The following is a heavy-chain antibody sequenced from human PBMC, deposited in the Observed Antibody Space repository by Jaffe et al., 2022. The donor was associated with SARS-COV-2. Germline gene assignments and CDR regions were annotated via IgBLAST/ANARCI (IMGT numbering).Heavy chain of an antibody. D-gene: IGHD4-17*01. Sequence: QLQLQESGPGLVKPSETLSLTCTVSGGSISSSSYYWGWIRQPPGKGLEWIGSIYYSGSTYYNPSLKSRVTISVDTSKNQFSLKLSSVTAADTAVYYCASGPLPKDGDYPLFDYWGQGTLVTVSS. CDR1: GGSISSSSYY. CDR3: ASGPLPKDGDYPLFDY. CDR2: IYYSGST. J-gene: IGHJ4*02. V-gene: IGHV4-39*01.